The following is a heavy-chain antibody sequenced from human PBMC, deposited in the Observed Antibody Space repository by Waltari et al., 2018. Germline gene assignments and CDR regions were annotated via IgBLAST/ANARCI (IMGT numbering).Heavy chain of an antibody. J-gene: IGHJ5*02. CDR2: ISSSSSYI. CDR1: GFTFSSYS. D-gene: IGHD6-13*01. CDR3: ARLIAAAANWFDP. V-gene: IGHV3-21*01. Sequence: EVQLVESGGGLVKPGGSLRLSCAASGFTFSSYSMNWVRQAQGKGLEWVSSISSSSSYIYYADSGKGRFTISRDNAKNSLYLQMNSLRAEDTAVYYCARLIAAAANWFDPWGQGTLVTVSS.